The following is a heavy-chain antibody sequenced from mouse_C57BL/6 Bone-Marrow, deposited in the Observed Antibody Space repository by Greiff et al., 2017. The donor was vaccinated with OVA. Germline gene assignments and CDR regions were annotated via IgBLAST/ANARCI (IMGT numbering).Heavy chain of an antibody. CDR2: IYPRSGNT. V-gene: IGHV1-81*01. J-gene: IGHJ4*01. D-gene: IGHD2-10*01. CDR3: ARDLLRVGSPY. Sequence: VQRVESGAELARPGASVKLSCKASGYTFTSYGISWVKQRTGQGLEWIGEIYPRSGNTYYNEKFKGKATLTADKSSSTAYMELRSLTSEDSAVYFCARDLLRVGSPYWGQGTSVTVSS. CDR1: GYTFTSYG.